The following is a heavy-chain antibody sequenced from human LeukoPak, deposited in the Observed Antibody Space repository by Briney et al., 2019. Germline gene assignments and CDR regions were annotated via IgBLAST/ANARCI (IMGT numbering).Heavy chain of an antibody. CDR2: MNPNSGDT. J-gene: IGHJ6*03. CDR1: GYTFTSYD. D-gene: IGHD2-15*01. CDR3: ARDQGVDYCSGGSCSHYYYYMDV. V-gene: IGHV1-2*02. Sequence: ASVKVSCKASGYTFTSYDINWVRQATGQGLEWMGWMNPNSGDTNYAQKFQGRVTMTRDTSISTAYMELSRLRSDDTAVYYCARDQGVDYCSGGSCSHYYYYMDVWGKGTTVTISS.